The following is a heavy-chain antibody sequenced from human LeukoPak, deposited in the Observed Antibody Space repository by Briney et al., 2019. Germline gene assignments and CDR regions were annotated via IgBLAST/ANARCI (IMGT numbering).Heavy chain of an antibody. V-gene: IGHV3-30-3*01. Sequence: GRSLRFSCAASGFTFSSYAMHWVRQAPGKGLEWVAVISYDGSNKYYADSVKGRFTISRDNSKNTLYLQMNSLRAEDTAVYYCARDGPGGGMDVWGQGTTVTVSS. CDR3: ARDGPGGGMDV. D-gene: IGHD1-1*01. CDR1: GFTFSSYA. CDR2: ISYDGSNK. J-gene: IGHJ6*02.